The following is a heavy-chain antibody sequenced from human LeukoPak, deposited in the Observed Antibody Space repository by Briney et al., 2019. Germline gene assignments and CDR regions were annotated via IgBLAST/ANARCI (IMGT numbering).Heavy chain of an antibody. CDR2: IRGKAYGGTT. CDR1: GFTFGDYA. J-gene: IGHJ4*02. D-gene: IGHD3-10*01. CDR3: ARVIWGSGSDY. V-gene: IGHV3-49*04. Sequence: GGSLRLSCTASGFTFGDYAMSWVRQAPGRGLEWVGIIRGKAYGGTTEYAASVKGRFTISRDDSKSIAYLQMNSLKTEDTAVYYCARVIWGSGSDYWGQGTLVTVSS.